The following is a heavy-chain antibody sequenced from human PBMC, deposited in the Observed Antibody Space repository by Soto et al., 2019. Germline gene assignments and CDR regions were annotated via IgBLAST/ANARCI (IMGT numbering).Heavy chain of an antibody. V-gene: IGHV3-23*01. CDR3: AKDLPFYYDSSGYQPH. J-gene: IGHJ4*02. CDR2: ISGSGGSS. CDR1: GFAFSTYA. D-gene: IGHD3-22*01. Sequence: PGGSLRLSCAAAGFAFSTYAMTWVRQAPGKGLEWVSVISGSGGSSYYAASVKGRFTISRDNSKNTLFLQMNSLRAEDTAVYYCAKDLPFYYDSSGYQPHWGQGTLVTVSS.